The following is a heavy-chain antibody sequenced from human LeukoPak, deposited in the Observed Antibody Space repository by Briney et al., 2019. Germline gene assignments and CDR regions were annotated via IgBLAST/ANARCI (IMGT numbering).Heavy chain of an antibody. CDR3: ARETRYDESFDV. CDR2: IHTAGCT. V-gene: IGHV3-53*01. D-gene: IGHD3-22*01. J-gene: IGHJ3*01. CDR1: GFNVSRNY. Sequence: GGSLRLSCAASGFNVSRNYMSWVRQAPGKGLEWVSVIHTAGCTYYADSVKGRFTISRDNAKNSLYLQMNSLRAEDTAVYYCARETRYDESFDVWGQGTMVTASS.